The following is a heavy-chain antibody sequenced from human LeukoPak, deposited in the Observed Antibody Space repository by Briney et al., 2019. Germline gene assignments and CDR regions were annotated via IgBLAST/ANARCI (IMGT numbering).Heavy chain of an antibody. CDR2: IKQDGSER. CDR3: ARVTGGGGYYHFDY. J-gene: IGHJ4*02. Sequence: GGSLRLSCAASGFTFSFYWMSWVRQAPGKGQEWVANIKQDGSERYYVDSVKGRFTISRDNAKNSLYLLMNSLRAEDTAVYYCARVTGGGGYYHFDYWGQGTLVTVSS. V-gene: IGHV3-7*01. CDR1: GFTFSFYW. D-gene: IGHD1-26*01.